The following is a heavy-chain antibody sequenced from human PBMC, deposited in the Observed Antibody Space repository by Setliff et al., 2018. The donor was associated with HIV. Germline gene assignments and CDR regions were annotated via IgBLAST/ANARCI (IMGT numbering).Heavy chain of an antibody. D-gene: IGHD3-10*01. J-gene: IGHJ2*01. CDR2: ISSSSRSK. Sequence: GGSLRLSCAASGFTFSTYSMNWVRQAPGKGLEWVSSISSSSRSKYYADSVKGRFTISRDNAKNSLYLQMNSLTAEDTAVYYCARETNASGSLTAYWYFDLWGRGTLVTVSS. V-gene: IGHV3-21*04. CDR3: ARETNASGSLTAYWYFDL. CDR1: GFTFSTYS.